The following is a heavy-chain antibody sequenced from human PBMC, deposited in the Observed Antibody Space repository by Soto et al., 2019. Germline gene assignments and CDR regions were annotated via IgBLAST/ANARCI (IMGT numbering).Heavy chain of an antibody. Sequence: ASVKVSCKASGYTFTSYDINWVRQATGHGLEWMGWMNPNSGNTGYAQKFQGRVTMTRNTSISTAYMELGSLRSEDTAVYYCARDGYSYGYYYYYYGMDVWGQGTTVTVSS. CDR2: MNPNSGNT. CDR3: ARDGYSYGYYYYYYGMDV. D-gene: IGHD5-18*01. J-gene: IGHJ6*02. V-gene: IGHV1-8*01. CDR1: GYTFTSYD.